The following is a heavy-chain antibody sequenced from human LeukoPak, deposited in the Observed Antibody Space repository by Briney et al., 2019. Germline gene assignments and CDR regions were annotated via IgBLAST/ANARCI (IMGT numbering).Heavy chain of an antibody. Sequence: GGSLRLSCAASGFTFTTNAMSWVRQAPGKGLEWVSAVSGNGRDTYYAGSVKGRFTISRDNSKNTVYLHMNSLRAEDTDVYFCAKALIIQPPGTVAFDFWGQGTMVTVSS. V-gene: IGHV3-23*01. CDR3: AKALIIQPPGTVAFDF. J-gene: IGHJ3*01. CDR2: VSGNGRDT. CDR1: GFTFTTNA. D-gene: IGHD1-1*01.